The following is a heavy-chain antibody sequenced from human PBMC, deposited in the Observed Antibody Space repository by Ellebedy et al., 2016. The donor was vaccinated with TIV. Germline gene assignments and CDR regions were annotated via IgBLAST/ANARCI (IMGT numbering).Heavy chain of an antibody. CDR2: IGYDGSNT. Sequence: GESLKISCAASGFTFSTSGMHWVRQAPGKGLEWVAFIGYDGSNTYYADSVKGRITISRDNSKNTLNLQMNSLRAEDTAVYYCAKPLAVGANYYYYNMDVWGQGTTVTVSS. D-gene: IGHD6-19*01. J-gene: IGHJ6*02. V-gene: IGHV3-30*02. CDR1: GFTFSTSG. CDR3: AKPLAVGANYYYYNMDV.